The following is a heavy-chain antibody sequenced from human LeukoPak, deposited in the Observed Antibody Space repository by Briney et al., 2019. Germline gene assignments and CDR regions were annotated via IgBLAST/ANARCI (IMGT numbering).Heavy chain of an antibody. CDR1: GFTFSSYA. CDR3: AEVEHSSGYYYFDY. D-gene: IGHD3-22*01. CDR2: ISGSGGST. V-gene: IGHV3-23*01. Sequence: GGSLRLSCAASGFTFSSYAMSWVRQAPGKGLEWVSAISGSGGSTYYADSVKGRFTISRDNSKNTLYLQMNSLRAEDTAVYYCAEVEHSSGYYYFDYWGQGTLVTVSS. J-gene: IGHJ4*02.